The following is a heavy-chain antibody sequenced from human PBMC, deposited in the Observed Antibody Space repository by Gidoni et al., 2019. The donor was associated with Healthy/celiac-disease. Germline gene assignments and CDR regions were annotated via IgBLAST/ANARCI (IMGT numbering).Heavy chain of an antibody. CDR3: AKAPGGYYDSSGYYYFDY. Sequence: EVQLLVSGGGLVQPGGYLRLPCAASGFTISSYAMTWVRQAPGKGLEWVSAISGSGGSTYYEDAVKGRFTISRDNYKNTLYLQMNSLRAEDTAVYYCAKAPGGYYDSSGYYYFDYWGQGTLVTVSS. V-gene: IGHV3-23*01. D-gene: IGHD3-22*01. CDR2: ISGSGGST. CDR1: GFTISSYA. J-gene: IGHJ4*02.